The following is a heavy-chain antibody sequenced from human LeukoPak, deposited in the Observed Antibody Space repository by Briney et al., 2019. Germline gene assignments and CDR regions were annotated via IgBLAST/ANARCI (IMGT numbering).Heavy chain of an antibody. CDR2: IYYSGST. V-gene: IGHV4-61*01. CDR1: GGSVSSGSYY. Sequence: KSSETLSLTCTVSGGSVSSGSYYWSWIRQPPGKGLEWIGYIYYSGSTNYNPSLKSRVTISVDTSKNQFSLKLSSVTAAGTAVYYCARDVVGAADYWGQGTLVTVSS. J-gene: IGHJ4*02. CDR3: ARDVVGAADY. D-gene: IGHD1-26*01.